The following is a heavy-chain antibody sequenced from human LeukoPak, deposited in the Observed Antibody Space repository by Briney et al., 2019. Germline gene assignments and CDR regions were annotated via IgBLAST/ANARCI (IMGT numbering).Heavy chain of an antibody. D-gene: IGHD3-22*01. CDR3: ARESPYYYDSSGYYGMDV. CDR2: ISAYNGNT. J-gene: IGHJ6*02. V-gene: IGHV1-18*01. CDR1: GYTFTSYG. Sequence: GASVKVSCKASGYTFTSYGISWVRQAPGQGLEWMGWISAYNGNTNYAQKLQGRVTMTTDTSTSTAYMELRSLRSDDTAVYYCARESPYYYDSSGYYGMDVWGQGTTVTVSS.